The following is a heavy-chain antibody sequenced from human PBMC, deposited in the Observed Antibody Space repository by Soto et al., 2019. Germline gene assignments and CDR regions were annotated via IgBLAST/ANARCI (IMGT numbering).Heavy chain of an antibody. D-gene: IGHD2-2*01. CDR3: VKGFCSSTRCLTYSYMDV. J-gene: IGHJ6*03. CDR2: ISWNSGTM. V-gene: IGHV3-9*01. Sequence: EVQLVESGGGLVQPGRSLRLSCAASGFSFDEYAMHWVRQAPGKGLEWVSGISWNSGTMGYGDSVKGRFTISRDNAKNCLYLQRNRLRAAGTALYYCVKGFCSSTRCLTYSYMDVWGKGTRVTVSS. CDR1: GFSFDEYA.